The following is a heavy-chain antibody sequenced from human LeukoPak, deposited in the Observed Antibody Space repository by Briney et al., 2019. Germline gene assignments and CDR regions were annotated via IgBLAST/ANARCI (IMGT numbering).Heavy chain of an antibody. CDR2: ISSSGGST. D-gene: IGHD6-13*01. CDR3: AKYCGYSRSWYKLGLDY. J-gene: IGHJ4*02. V-gene: IGHV3-23*01. CDR1: GFTFSTYA. Sequence: GGSLRLSCAASGFTFSTYAMSWVRQAPGKGLAWVSAISSSGGSTYYADSVKGRFTISRDNSKNTLYLQMNSLRAEDTAQYCGAKYCGYSRSWYKLGLDYWGQAALVTVSS.